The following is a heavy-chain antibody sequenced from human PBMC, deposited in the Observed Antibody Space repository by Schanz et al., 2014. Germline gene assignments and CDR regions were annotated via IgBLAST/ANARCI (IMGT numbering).Heavy chain of an antibody. D-gene: IGHD5-18*01. Sequence: QVQLVESGGGVVQPRRSLRLSCAASGFSFSTYAMHWVRQAPGKGLEWVAVILYDGSKTYYADSVKGRFTISRDNSKNTLSLQMNRLRAEDTAVYYCAREEGYGYGPGAFDIWGQGTMVTVSS. J-gene: IGHJ3*02. CDR1: GFSFSTYA. CDR3: AREEGYGYGPGAFDI. CDR2: ILYDGSKT. V-gene: IGHV3-30*04.